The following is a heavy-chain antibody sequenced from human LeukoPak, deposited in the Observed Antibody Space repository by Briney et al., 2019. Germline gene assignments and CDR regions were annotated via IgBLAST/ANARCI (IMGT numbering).Heavy chain of an antibody. V-gene: IGHV4-59*01. CDR2: IYYSGST. D-gene: IGHD3-16*01. J-gene: IGHJ6*04. CDR3: ARVSSRLRTGMDV. Sequence: SETLSLTCTVSGGSISSYYWSWIRQPPGKGLEWIGYIYYSGSTNYNPSLKSRVTISVDASKNQFSLKLSSVTAADTAVYYCARVSSRLRTGMDVWGKGTTVTVSS. CDR1: GGSISSYY.